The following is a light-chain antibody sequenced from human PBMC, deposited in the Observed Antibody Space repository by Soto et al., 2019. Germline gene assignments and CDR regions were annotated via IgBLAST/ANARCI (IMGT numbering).Light chain of an antibody. Sequence: EIVLTQSPGALSVAPGETLNLSCRASEAINNNFVAWYQQRPGQVPRLLMYGASIRVSGVPDRISGRRSGTGFILNIARVEPEDSAVYFCQQYHLSPLTFGGGTQV. V-gene: IGKV3-20*01. J-gene: IGKJ4*01. CDR1: EAINNNF. CDR3: QQYHLSPLT. CDR2: GAS.